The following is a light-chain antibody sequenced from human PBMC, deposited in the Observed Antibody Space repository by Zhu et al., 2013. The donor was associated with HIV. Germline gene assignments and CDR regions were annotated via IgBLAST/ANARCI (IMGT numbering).Light chain of an antibody. CDR3: QQRFNWPRT. J-gene: IGKJ4*01. CDR1: QSVDIY. CDR2: DAS. V-gene: IGKV3-11*01. Sequence: EIVLTQSPATLSLSPGERATLSCRASQSVDIYLAWYQQKPGQAPRLLIYDASNRATGIPARFSGSGSGTDFTLTISSLEPEDFAVYYCQQRFNWPRTFGGGTKVEMK.